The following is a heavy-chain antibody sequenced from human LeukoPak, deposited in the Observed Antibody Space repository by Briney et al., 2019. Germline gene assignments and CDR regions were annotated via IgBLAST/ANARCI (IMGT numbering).Heavy chain of an antibody. CDR1: GYSISSGYY. CDR2: IYHSGST. V-gene: IGHV4-38-2*01. J-gene: IGHJ4*02. D-gene: IGHD3-3*01. CDR3: ARPGTTIFGLAYYFDY. Sequence: SDTLSLTCAVSGYSISSGYYWGWIRQPPGKGLEWIGSIYHSGSTYYNPSLKSRVTISVDTSKNQFSLKLSSVTAADTAVYYCARPGTTIFGLAYYFDYWGQGTLVTVSS.